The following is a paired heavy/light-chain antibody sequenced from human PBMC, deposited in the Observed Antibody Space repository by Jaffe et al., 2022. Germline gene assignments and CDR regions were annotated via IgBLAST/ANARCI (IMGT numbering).Heavy chain of an antibody. J-gene: IGHJ4*02. CDR3: AVDISGPFIAS. Sequence: EVQLVESGGGLVQPGGSLRLSCAASGFSLSGYNMDWVRQAPGKGLEWVGRIGNKAWGSNREYAASVKGRFTISRDDSKNSLYLQMDSLKTEDTAMYYCAVDISGPFIASWGQGTLVTVSS. CDR1: GFSLSGYN. V-gene: IGHV3-72*01. CDR2: IGNKAWGSNR.
Light chain of an antibody. CDR3: LQGSHWPPVT. V-gene: IGKV2-30*01. CDR2: RVS. J-gene: IGKJ4*01. CDR1: QSLVFSDGYTY. Sequence: DVVLTQSPLSLPVTLGQPASISCKSSQSLVFSDGYTYLSWFQQRPGQSPRRLIYRVSNRDSGVPDRFSGSGSGTDFTLRISRVEAEDVGVYYCLQGSHWPPVTFGGGTKVEIK.